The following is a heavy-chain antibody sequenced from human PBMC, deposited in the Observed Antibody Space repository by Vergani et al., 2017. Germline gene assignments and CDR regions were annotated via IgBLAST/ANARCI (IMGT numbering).Heavy chain of an antibody. CDR3: ARERGAMVRGVIIYN. D-gene: IGHD3-10*01. V-gene: IGHV3-64*01. CDR2: ISSNGGST. J-gene: IGHJ4*02. CDR1: GFTFSSYA. Sequence: EVQLVESGGGLVKPGGSLRLSCAASGFTFSSYAMHWVRQAPGKGLEYVSAISSNGGSTYYANSVKGRFTISRDNSKNTMYLQMGSLRAEDMAVYYCARERGAMVRGVIIYNWGQGTLVTVSS.